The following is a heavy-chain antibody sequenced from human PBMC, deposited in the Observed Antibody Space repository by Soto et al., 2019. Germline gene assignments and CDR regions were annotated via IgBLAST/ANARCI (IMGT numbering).Heavy chain of an antibody. J-gene: IGHJ5*02. CDR1: GDSVSSNTAS. Sequence: SGTRSHTCAISGDSVSSNTASWNWMRQSPSRGLEWLGRTYFRSKWYNDYAVSVKSRIIINPDTSNNQFSLQLNSVTPEDTAVYFCAKGDNLGPKTGYAFDPWGQGIMVPVSS. CDR3: AKGDNLGPKTGYAFDP. CDR2: TYFRSKWYN. V-gene: IGHV6-1*01. D-gene: IGHD5-12*01.